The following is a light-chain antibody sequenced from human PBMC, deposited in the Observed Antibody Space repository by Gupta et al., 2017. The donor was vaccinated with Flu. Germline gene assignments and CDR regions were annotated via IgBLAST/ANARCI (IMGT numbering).Light chain of an antibody. V-gene: IGKV1-9*01. J-gene: IGKJ5*01. CDR2: AAS. CDR1: RGLSSY. CDR3: QHRNSSPLT. Sequence: DIQLTHSPSFLSASVGDRVTITCRASRGLSSYLAWYQQKPGKAPKLLIYAASTVQSGVPSRFSGSGSGTDFTLTISSLQPEDFATYYCQHRNSSPLTFGQGTLMDIK.